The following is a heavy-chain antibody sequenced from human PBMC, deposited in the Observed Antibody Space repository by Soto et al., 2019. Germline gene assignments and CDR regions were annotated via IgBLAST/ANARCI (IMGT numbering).Heavy chain of an antibody. CDR2: IYHSGST. D-gene: IGHD6-19*01. CDR1: GGSISSSNW. CDR3: ARDSGYSSGWASRGYFDY. Sequence: SETLSLTCAVSGGSISSSNWWSWVRQPPGKGLEWIGEIYHSGSTNYNPSLKSRVTISVDKSKNQFSLKLSSVTAADTAVYYCARDSGYSSGWASRGYFDYCGQGTLVTVSS. J-gene: IGHJ4*02. V-gene: IGHV4-4*02.